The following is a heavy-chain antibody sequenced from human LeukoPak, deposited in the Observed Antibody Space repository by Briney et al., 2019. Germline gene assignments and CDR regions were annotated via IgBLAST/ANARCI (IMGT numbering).Heavy chain of an antibody. CDR3: ARDAYYNSGARGDY. CDR1: GFTFSSYW. V-gene: IGHV3-7*01. Sequence: PGGSLRLSCVASGFTFSSYWMSWVRQAPGKGLEWVANIKQDGSEKYYMDSVNGRFTISRDNAKNSLYLQMNSLRAEDTAVCYCARDAYYNSGARGDYWGQGTLVTVSS. D-gene: IGHD3-22*01. CDR2: IKQDGSEK. J-gene: IGHJ4*02.